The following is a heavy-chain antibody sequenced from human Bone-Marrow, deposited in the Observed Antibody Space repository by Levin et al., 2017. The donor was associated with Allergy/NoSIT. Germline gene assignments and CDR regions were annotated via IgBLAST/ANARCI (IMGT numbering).Heavy chain of an antibody. J-gene: IGHJ5*02. Sequence: PSETLSLTCTVSGDSISSGDYYWSWIRQTPERGMEWLGHIEYSGDTYYNPSLESRVTISVDTSQNQFSLRLRSVAVADTAMYFCARVGNFFGPWGQGILVTVSS. CDR2: IEYSGDT. V-gene: IGHV4-30-4*01. CDR3: ARVGNFFGP. CDR1: GDSISSGDYY.